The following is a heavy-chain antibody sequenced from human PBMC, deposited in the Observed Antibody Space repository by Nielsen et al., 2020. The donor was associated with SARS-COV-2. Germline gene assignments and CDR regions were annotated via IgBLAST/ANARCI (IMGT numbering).Heavy chain of an antibody. V-gene: IGHV7-4-1*02. CDR2: INTNTGNP. Sequence: ASVKVSCKASGYTFTSYAMNWVRQAPGQGLEWMGWINTNTGNPTYAQGFTGRFVFSLDTSVSTAYLQISSLKAEDTAVYYCARSYMGWATVTTPQGQTARKNNWFDPWGQGTLVTVSS. CDR3: ARSYMGWATVTTPQGQTARKNNWFDP. D-gene: IGHD4-17*01. J-gene: IGHJ5*02. CDR1: GYTFTSYA.